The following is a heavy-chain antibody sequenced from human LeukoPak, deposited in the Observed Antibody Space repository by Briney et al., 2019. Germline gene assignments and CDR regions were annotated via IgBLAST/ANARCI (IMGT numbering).Heavy chain of an antibody. J-gene: IGHJ6*02. CDR3: AKGPYSGSYFIPHYYYYGMDV. V-gene: IGHV3-23*01. CDR1: GFTFSSYA. CDR2: ISGSGGST. Sequence: PGGSLRLSCAASGFTFSSYAMSWVRQAPGKWLEWVSAISGSGGSTYYADSVKGRFTISRDNSKNTLYLQMNSLRAEDTAVYYCAKGPYSGSYFIPHYYYYGMDVWGQGTTVTVSS. D-gene: IGHD1-26*01.